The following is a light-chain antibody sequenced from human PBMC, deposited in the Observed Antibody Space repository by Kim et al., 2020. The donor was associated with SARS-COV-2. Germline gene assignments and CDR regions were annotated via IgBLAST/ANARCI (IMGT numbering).Light chain of an antibody. CDR1: QSISSY. J-gene: IGKJ4*01. CDR2: AAS. CDR3: QQSYSIPPLT. V-gene: IGKV1-39*01. Sequence: DIQMTQSPSSLSASVGDRVTITCRASQSISSYLNWYQQKPGKAPKFLIYAASSLQSGVPSRFSGSGSGTDFTLTISSLQPEDFATYYCQQSYSIPPLTFGGGTKVDIK.